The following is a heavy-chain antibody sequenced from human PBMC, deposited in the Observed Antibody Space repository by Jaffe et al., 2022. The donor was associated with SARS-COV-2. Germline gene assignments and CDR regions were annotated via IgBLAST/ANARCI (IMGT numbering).Heavy chain of an antibody. CDR3: ARSKGWRSYLDV. D-gene: IGHD3-16*01. V-gene: IGHV3-7*03. CDR1: GFTFSNHW. Sequence: EEQLVESGGGLVQPGGSLRLSCAASGFTFSNHWMSWARQAPGRGLEWVANIKEDGSELYYVDSVEGRFTISRDNAKNSLYLQMSSLRAEDTAVYYCARSKGWRSYLDVWGQGTTVTVSS. CDR2: IKEDGSEL. J-gene: IGHJ6*02.